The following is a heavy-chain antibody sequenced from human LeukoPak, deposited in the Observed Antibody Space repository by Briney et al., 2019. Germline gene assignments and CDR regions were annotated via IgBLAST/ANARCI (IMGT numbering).Heavy chain of an antibody. D-gene: IGHD1-26*01. Sequence: SGPTLVKPTQTLTLTCTFSGFSLSTSGVGVGWIRQPPGKGLEWIGYIYYSGSTNYNRSLKSRVAISLDTSKNQFSLKVTSVTAADTAVYLCARGVGAVDHFDYWGQGTLVTVSS. CDR1: GFSLSTSGVG. CDR3: ARGVGAVDHFDY. J-gene: IGHJ4*02. V-gene: IGHV4-61*08. CDR2: IYYSGST.